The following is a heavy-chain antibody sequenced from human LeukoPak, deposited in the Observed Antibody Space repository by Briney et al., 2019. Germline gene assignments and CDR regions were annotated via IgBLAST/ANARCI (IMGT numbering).Heavy chain of an antibody. D-gene: IGHD6-13*01. CDR1: GGSFSGYY. Sequence: PSETLSLTCAVYGGSFSGYYWSWIRQPPGKGLEWIGEINHSGSTNYNPSLTSRVTISVDTSKNQFSLKLSSVTAADTAVYYCARGGAAALGTARNWFDPWGQGTLVTVSS. CDR3: ARGGAAALGTARNWFDP. J-gene: IGHJ5*02. CDR2: INHSGST. V-gene: IGHV4-34*01.